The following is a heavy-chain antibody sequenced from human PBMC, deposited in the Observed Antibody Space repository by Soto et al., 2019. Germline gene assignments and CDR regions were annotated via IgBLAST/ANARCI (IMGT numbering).Heavy chain of an antibody. CDR2: MNPNSGNT. CDR1: GYTFTDYD. J-gene: IGHJ5*02. V-gene: IGHV1-8*01. CDR3: TKDPPTFYDILGWFDP. D-gene: IGHD3-9*01. Sequence: ASVKVSCKASGYTFTDYDINWVRQATGQGLEWMGWMNPNSGNTGYAQKFQGRVTMTRDTSISTAYMELSSLRSEDTAVYYCTKDPPTFYDILGWFDPWGQGALVTVSS.